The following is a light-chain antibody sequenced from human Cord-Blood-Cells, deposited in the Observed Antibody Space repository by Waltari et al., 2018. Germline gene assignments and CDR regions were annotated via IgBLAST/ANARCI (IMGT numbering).Light chain of an antibody. J-gene: IGLJ2*01. CDR3: CSYAGSYTYVV. V-gene: IGLV2-11*01. CDR1: SSDVGGYNY. CDR2: DVS. Sequence: QSALTQPRSVSGSPGQSVTISCTGTSSDVGGYNYVSWYQQHPRKAPKLMIYDVSTRPSGVPDRFSGSKSGNTASLTISGLQAEDEADYYCCSYAGSYTYVVFGGGTKLTVL.